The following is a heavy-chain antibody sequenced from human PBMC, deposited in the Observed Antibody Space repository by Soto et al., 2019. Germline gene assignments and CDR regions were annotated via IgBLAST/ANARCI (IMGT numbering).Heavy chain of an antibody. CDR3: ARRIPTPGDAFDS. CDR2: IDPTDSYT. CDR1: GYSFTSYW. V-gene: IGHV5-10-1*01. J-gene: IGHJ3*02. Sequence: GESLRISCKGSGYSFTSYWITWVRQMHGKGLEWMGRIDPTDSYTNYSPSFQGHVTIAADKSISTAYLQWSSLKASDTAIYYGARRIPTPGDAFDSWGQGTMVTFSS. D-gene: IGHD2-21*01.